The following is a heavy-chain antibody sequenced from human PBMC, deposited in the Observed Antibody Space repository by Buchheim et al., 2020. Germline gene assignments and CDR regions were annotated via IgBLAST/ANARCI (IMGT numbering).Heavy chain of an antibody. V-gene: IGHV3-33*01. CDR1: GFTFSSYG. CDR3: ARDLPQYSSSWYGGPFDY. Sequence: QVQLVESGGGVVQPGRSLRLSCAASGFTFSSYGMHWVRQAPGKGLEWVAVIWYDGSNKYYADSVKGRFTISRDNSKNTLYLQMNSLIAEDTAVDYCARDLPQYSSSWYGGPFDYWGQGTL. J-gene: IGHJ4*02. D-gene: IGHD6-13*01. CDR2: IWYDGSNK.